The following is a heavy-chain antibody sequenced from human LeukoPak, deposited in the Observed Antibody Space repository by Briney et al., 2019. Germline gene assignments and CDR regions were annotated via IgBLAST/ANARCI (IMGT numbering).Heavy chain of an antibody. Sequence: SETLSLTCTVAGGSISNSSYYWGWIRQPLGKWLEWIGSVYYSGSTYSNPSLKSRVTISIDTSKNQFSLNLSSVTAADTAVYYCARLKSGVGWFDPWGQGTLVTVSS. D-gene: IGHD1-26*01. V-gene: IGHV4-39*01. CDR3: ARLKSGVGWFDP. CDR2: VYYSGST. J-gene: IGHJ5*02. CDR1: GGSISNSSYY.